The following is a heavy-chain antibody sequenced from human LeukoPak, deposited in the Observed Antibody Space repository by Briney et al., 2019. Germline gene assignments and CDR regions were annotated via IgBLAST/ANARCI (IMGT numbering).Heavy chain of an antibody. V-gene: IGHV4-59*01. D-gene: IGHD6-6*01. CDR1: GGSISSYY. J-gene: IGHJ3*02. CDR3: ARDRIAARRGDDAFDI. Sequence: SETLSLTCTVSGGSISSYYWSWIRQPPGKGLEWIGYIYYSGSTNYNPSLKSRVTISVDTSKSQFSLKLSSVTAADTAVYYCARDRIAARRGDDAFDIWGQGTMVTVSS. CDR2: IYYSGST.